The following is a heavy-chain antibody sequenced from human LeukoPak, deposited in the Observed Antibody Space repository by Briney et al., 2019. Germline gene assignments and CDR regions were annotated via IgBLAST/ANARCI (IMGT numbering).Heavy chain of an antibody. CDR1: GFTFSTYS. CDR2: ISPDSNYK. Sequence: GGSLRLSCAASGFTFSTYSMNWLRLAPGKGLEWVSSISPDSNYKYYVDSVKGRFTISRDNAKSSLYLQMNSLRAEDTAVYYCARVNAYCSGGSCPKDFDYWGQGTLVTVSS. CDR3: ARVNAYCSGGSCPKDFDY. J-gene: IGHJ4*02. D-gene: IGHD2-15*01. V-gene: IGHV3-21*01.